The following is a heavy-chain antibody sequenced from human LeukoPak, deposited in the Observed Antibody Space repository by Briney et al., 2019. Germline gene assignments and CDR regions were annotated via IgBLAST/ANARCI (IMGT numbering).Heavy chain of an antibody. CDR3: AKDLVTGSLDY. CDR1: GFTFSSNA. D-gene: IGHD3-10*01. V-gene: IGHV3-23*01. CDR2: ITGNAGST. Sequence: PGGSLRLSCAASGFTFSSNAMSWVRQAPGKGLEWVSAITGNAGSTYYADSVRGRFTISRDNSKNTLYLQMNSLRAEDTAIYYCAKDLVTGSLDYWGQGTLVTVSS. J-gene: IGHJ4*02.